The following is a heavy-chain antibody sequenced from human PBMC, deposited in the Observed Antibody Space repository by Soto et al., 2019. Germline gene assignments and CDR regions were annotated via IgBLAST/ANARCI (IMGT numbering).Heavy chain of an antibody. J-gene: IGHJ6*03. CDR3: ARFSWYDGDSITNYYMDF. Sequence: LQESGPGLVKPSETLSLTCSVFGDSISSRSYYWAWIRRPPGMGLEWIASISYTGNTYYNPSPTRRAAISGDTSKNQSCLKLRFVTAADTAVYYCARFSWYDGDSITNYYMDFWGNGATVTVSS. D-gene: IGHD6-13*01. V-gene: IGHV4-39*01. CDR2: ISYTGNT. CDR1: GDSISSRSYY.